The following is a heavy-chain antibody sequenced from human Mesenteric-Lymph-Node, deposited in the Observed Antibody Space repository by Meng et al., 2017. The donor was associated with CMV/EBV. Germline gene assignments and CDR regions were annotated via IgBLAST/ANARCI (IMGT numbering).Heavy chain of an antibody. Sequence: GGSLRLSCAASGFTFRDYYMGWIRQAPGKGLEWVSYINEIGSTTYYADSVKGRFTISRDNAKNSLYLQMNSLRAEDTAVYYCARVTIFGVVNGMDVWGQGTTVTVSS. CDR1: GFTFRDYY. D-gene: IGHD3-3*01. J-gene: IGHJ6*02. V-gene: IGHV3-11*04. CDR3: ARVTIFGVVNGMDV. CDR2: INEIGSTT.